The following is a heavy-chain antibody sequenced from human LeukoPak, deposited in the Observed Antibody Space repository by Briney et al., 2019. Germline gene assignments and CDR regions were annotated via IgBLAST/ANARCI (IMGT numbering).Heavy chain of an antibody. V-gene: IGHV3-23*01. J-gene: IGHJ6*03. CDR1: GITFSSYG. Sequence: GGSLRLSCAASGITFSSYGMSWVRQAPGKGLEWVSSISSTGGTTYYADSVKGRFTISRDNSKNTLYLQMNSLRAEDTAVYYCARDRSVDYGDYAYYYYYMDVWGKGTTVTVSS. D-gene: IGHD4-17*01. CDR2: ISSTGGTT. CDR3: ARDRSVDYGDYAYYYYYMDV.